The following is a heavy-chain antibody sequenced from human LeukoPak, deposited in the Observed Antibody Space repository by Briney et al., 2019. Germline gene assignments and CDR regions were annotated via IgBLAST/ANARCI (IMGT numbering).Heavy chain of an antibody. D-gene: IGHD2-2*01. CDR2: INPSGGST. CDR1: GYTFTSYY. CDR3: ARLGGALTADYYYYYGMDV. V-gene: IGHV1-46*01. J-gene: IGHJ6*02. Sequence: ASVKVSCKASGYTFTSYYMHRVRQAPGQGLEWMGIINPSGGSTSYAQKFQGRVTMTRDTSTSTVYMELSSLRSEDTAVYYCARLGGALTADYYYYYGMDVWGQGTTVTVSS.